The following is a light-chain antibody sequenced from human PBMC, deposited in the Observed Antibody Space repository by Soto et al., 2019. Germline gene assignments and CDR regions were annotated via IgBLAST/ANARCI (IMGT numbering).Light chain of an antibody. CDR3: QQLNSYPMYT. V-gene: IGKV1-9*01. CDR2: AAS. Sequence: IQLTQSPSSLSASVGDRVTITCRASQGIRSYLAWYQQKPGKAPKLLIYAASTLQSGVPSRFSDSGSGTDFTLTISSLQPEDLATYYCQQLNSYPMYTFGQGTKLEIK. J-gene: IGKJ2*01. CDR1: QGIRSY.